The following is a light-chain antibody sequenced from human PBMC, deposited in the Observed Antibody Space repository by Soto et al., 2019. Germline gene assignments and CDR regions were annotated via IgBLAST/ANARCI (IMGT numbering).Light chain of an antibody. CDR2: AAS. J-gene: IGKJ5*01. V-gene: IGKV1D-12*01. Sequence: DVQMTQSPSSVSASVGDRVTITCRASQDISRRLAWYQQKPGQAPKFLIYAASNLQSGDLSRFSGTRSGTALPLTIISLQAEDFATYYCQKRNNFPVTFGQATRLE. CDR1: QDISRR. CDR3: QKRNNFPVT.